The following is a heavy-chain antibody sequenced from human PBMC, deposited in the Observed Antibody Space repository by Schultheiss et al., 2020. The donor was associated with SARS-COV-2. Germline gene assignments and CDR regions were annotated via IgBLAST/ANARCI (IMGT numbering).Heavy chain of an antibody. CDR3: ARGDVAAAGYYFDY. Sequence: SQTLSLTCAVYGGSFSGYYWSWIRQPPGKGLEWIGYIYYSGSTNYNPSLKSRVTISVDTSKNQFSLKLSSVTAADTAVYYCARGDVAAAGYYFDYWGQGTLVTVSS. D-gene: IGHD6-13*01. CDR1: GGSFSGYY. CDR2: IYYSGST. V-gene: IGHV4-59*01. J-gene: IGHJ4*02.